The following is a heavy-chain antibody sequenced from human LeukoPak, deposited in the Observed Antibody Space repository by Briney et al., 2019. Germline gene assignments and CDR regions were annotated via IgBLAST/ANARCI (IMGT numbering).Heavy chain of an antibody. V-gene: IGHV3-11*04. Sequence: GGSLRLSCAASGFTFSDYYMTWIRQAPGKGLERVAYITNSGSILYYADSVKGRFTISRDNAKNSLFLQMNSLRAEDTAVYYCARDGSRSWSLNTWFDLWGQGTQVTVSS. CDR1: GFTFSDYY. D-gene: IGHD6-13*01. CDR2: ITNSGSIL. CDR3: ARDGSRSWSLNTWFDL. J-gene: IGHJ5*02.